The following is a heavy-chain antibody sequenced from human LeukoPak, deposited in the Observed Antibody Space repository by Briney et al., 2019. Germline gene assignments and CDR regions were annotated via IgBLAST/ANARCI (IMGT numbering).Heavy chain of an antibody. Sequence: SETLSLTCTVSGGSISSYYWSWIRQPPGKGLEWIGYIYYSGSTNYNPSLKSRVTISVDTSKNQFSLKLSSVTAADTAVYYCARGIFEKRFGESYYMDVWGKGTTVTVSS. CDR2: IYYSGST. V-gene: IGHV4-59*01. D-gene: IGHD3-10*01. CDR3: ARGIFEKRFGESYYMDV. J-gene: IGHJ6*03. CDR1: GGSISSYY.